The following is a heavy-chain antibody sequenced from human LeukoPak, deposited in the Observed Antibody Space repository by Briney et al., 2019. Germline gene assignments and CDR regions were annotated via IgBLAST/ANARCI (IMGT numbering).Heavy chain of an antibody. V-gene: IGHV3-23*01. Sequence: GGALRLSCAACGWTFSSYAMSGVGQAAGKGLEWVAAISGRGGSTYYAGCVRGGFTLSRDNSKNPLYLQMNSQRAADKALYYCANDLSHYGDYWGQGTLVTVSS. J-gene: IGHJ4*02. CDR1: GWTFSSYA. CDR3: ANDLSHYGDY. CDR2: ISGRGGST.